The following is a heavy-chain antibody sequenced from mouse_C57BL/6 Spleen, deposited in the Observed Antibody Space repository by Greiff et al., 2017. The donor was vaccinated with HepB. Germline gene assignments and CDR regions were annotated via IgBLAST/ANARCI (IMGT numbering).Heavy chain of an antibody. D-gene: IGHD1-1*01. V-gene: IGHV1-18*01. J-gene: IGHJ2*01. CDR2: INPNNGGT. CDR3: ARRAEDYGSSYLFDY. CDR1: GYTFTDYN. Sequence: EVQLQQSGPELVKPGASVKIPCKASGYTFTDYNMDWVKQSHGKSLEWIGDINPNNGGTNYNQKFKGKATLTVDKSSSTAYMELRSLTSEDTAVYYCARRAEDYGSSYLFDYWGQGTTLTVSS.